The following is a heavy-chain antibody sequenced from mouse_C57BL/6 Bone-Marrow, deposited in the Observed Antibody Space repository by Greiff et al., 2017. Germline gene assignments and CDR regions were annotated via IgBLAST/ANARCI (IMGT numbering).Heavy chain of an antibody. D-gene: IGHD1-2*01. Sequence: EVNLVESGGGLVKPGGSLKLSCAASGFTFSDYGMHWVRQAPEKGLEWVAYISSGSSTIYYADTVKGRFTISRDNAKNTLFLQMTSLRSEDTSMYYCARRLIYYYAMDYWGQGTSVTVS. CDR3: ARRLIYYYAMDY. CDR1: GFTFSDYG. J-gene: IGHJ4*01. CDR2: ISSGSSTI. V-gene: IGHV5-17*01.